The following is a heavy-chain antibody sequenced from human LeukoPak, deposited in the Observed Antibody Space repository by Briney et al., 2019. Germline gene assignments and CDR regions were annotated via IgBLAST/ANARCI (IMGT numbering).Heavy chain of an antibody. V-gene: IGHV3-48*01. D-gene: IGHD6-25*01. CDR2: IGTSSTTI. CDR1: GLSFGRYA. CDR3: ARFAAGGSYYYYMDV. J-gene: IGHJ6*03. Sequence: GGSLRLSCAASGLSFGRYAMNWVRQPPGKGLEWVSNIGTSSTTIYYADSVKGRFTISRDNAKNSLYLQMNSLRADDTAVYYCARFAAGGSYYYYMDVWGKGTTVTVSS.